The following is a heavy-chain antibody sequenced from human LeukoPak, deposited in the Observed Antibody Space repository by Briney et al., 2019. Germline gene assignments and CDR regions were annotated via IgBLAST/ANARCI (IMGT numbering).Heavy chain of an antibody. J-gene: IGHJ4*02. D-gene: IGHD3-3*01. CDR1: GYTFTSNY. CDR3: ARGSNGYYFFGDY. V-gene: IGHV1-46*01. Sequence: ASARVSCKAFGYTFTSNYMHWVRQAPGQGPEWMGVISPSGGSTTYAQKFQGRVTLTRDMSTSTDYLELSSLRSEDTAVYYCARGSNGYYFFGDYWGQGTLVTVSS. CDR2: ISPSGGST.